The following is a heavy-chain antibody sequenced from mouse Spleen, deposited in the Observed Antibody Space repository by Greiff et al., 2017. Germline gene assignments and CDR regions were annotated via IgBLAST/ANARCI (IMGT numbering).Heavy chain of an antibody. Sequence: VQLKQSGTVLARPGASVKMSCKASGYSFTSYWMHWVKQRPGQGLEWIGAIYPGNSDTSYNQKFKGKAKLTAVTSASTAYMELSSLTNEDSAVYYCTRSPYGNYDAMDYWGQGTSVTVSS. CDR2: IYPGNSDT. V-gene: IGHV1-5*01. CDR1: GYSFTSYW. CDR3: TRSPYGNYDAMDY. J-gene: IGHJ4*01. D-gene: IGHD2-1*01.